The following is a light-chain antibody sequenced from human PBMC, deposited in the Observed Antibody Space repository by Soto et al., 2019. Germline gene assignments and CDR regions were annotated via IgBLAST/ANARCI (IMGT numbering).Light chain of an antibody. V-gene: IGKV1-9*01. Sequence: DIQLTQSPSFLSASVGDRVTITCRASQGISSYLAWYQHKPGKAPKLLTYAASTVQSGVPSRFSGSGSGTGFTLTNSSLQPEDFATYYYQQLNSYHLTSGGGTKVEIK. J-gene: IGKJ4*01. CDR3: QQLNSYHLT. CDR1: QGISSY. CDR2: AAS.